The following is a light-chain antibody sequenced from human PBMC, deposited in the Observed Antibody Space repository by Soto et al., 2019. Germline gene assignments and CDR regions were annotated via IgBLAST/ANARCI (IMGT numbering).Light chain of an antibody. CDR2: AAS. CDR3: QQSYSTGTWT. CDR1: QSISSY. J-gene: IGKJ1*01. V-gene: IGKV1-39*01. Sequence: DIQMTQSPSSLSASVGDRVTITCRASQSISSYLNWYQQKPGKAPKLLIYAASSLQSGVPSRFSGSGSGTDFTLTISSLQPEDFATYYCQQSYSTGTWTFGQGTKGEIK.